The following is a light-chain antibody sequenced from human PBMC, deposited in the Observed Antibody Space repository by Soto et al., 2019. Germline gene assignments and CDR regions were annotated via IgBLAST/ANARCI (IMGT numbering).Light chain of an antibody. CDR3: QQGYNIPRT. CDR2: AAS. V-gene: IGKV1-39*01. CDR1: QTISSW. J-gene: IGKJ1*01. Sequence: IQMTPSPSTLSASVGDRVTITCRASQTISSWLAWYQQKPGKAPKLLIFAASSLQSGVPSRFSGSGSGTDFALTISSLQPEDFATYYCQQGYNIPRTFGQGTKVDIK.